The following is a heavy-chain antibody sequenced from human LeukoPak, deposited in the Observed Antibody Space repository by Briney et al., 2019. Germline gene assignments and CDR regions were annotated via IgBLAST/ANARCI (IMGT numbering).Heavy chain of an antibody. CDR3: AKGESPDYYDSSGYYYETPDY. CDR1: GFTFSSYA. V-gene: IGHV3-23*01. D-gene: IGHD3-22*01. CDR2: ISGSGGST. J-gene: IGHJ4*02. Sequence: GGSLRLSCAASGFTFSSYAMSWVRQAPGKGLEWVSGISGSGGSTYDANSVKGRFTISRDNSKNTLYLQMNSLRAEDTAVYYCAKGESPDYYDSSGYYYETPDYWGQGTLVTVSS.